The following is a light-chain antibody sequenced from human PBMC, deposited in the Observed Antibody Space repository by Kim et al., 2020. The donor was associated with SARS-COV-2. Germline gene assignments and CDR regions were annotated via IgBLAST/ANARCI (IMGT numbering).Light chain of an antibody. Sequence: EIVLTQSPGTLSFSPGERATLSCRASQSVSRNYVAWYQQKPGQAPRLLIYGASTRATGIPDRFSGSGSGTDFSLTINRLEPGDFAVYYCQQYDDSSSWTFGQGTKVDIK. CDR2: GAS. CDR1: QSVSRNY. V-gene: IGKV3-20*01. CDR3: QQYDDSSSWT. J-gene: IGKJ1*01.